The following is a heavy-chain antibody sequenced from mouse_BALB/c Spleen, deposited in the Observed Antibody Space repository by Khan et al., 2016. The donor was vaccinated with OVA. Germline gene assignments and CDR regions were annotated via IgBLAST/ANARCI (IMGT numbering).Heavy chain of an antibody. CDR1: GYSITSNYA. D-gene: IGHD1-1*01. Sequence: EVQLQESGPGLEKPSQYLSVTRTVAGYSITSNYAWNWIRQFPGNTLEWMGNLSYSGSTHYNPSLKSRISITRDTSKNQFFLQLNSATTDDTATYYCARGNYYGYAMDYWGQGTSVTVSS. CDR3: ARGNYYGYAMDY. V-gene: IGHV3-2*02. J-gene: IGHJ4*01. CDR2: LSYSGST.